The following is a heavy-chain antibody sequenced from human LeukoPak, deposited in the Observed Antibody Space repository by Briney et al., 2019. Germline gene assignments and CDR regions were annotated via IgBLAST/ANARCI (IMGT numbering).Heavy chain of an antibody. D-gene: IGHD3-22*01. CDR1: GGTFSSYA. V-gene: IGHV1-69*13. CDR3: AREIYYDSSGYNYYYYGMDV. CDR2: IIPIFGTA. J-gene: IGHJ6*02. Sequence: GASVKVSCKASGGTFSSYAISWVRQAPGQGLEWMGGIIPIFGTANYAQKFQGRVTITADESASTAYMELSSLRSEDTAVYCCAREIYYDSSGYNYYYYGMDVWGQGTTVTVSS.